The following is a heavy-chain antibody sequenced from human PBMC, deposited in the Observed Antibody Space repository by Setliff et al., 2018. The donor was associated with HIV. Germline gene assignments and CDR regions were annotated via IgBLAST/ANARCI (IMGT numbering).Heavy chain of an antibody. CDR1: GGSFSDYS. V-gene: IGHV4-34*01. Sequence: SETLSLTCAVYGGSFSDYSWTWIRRPPGKGLKWIGEIHHSGRTDYNPSLTSRVTMSVDSSKNQFSLRLSSVAAADTAVYYCARGRCSGGTCSGRYSYLHIDVWGKGTTVTVSS. CDR3: ARGRCSGGTCSGRYSYLHIDV. J-gene: IGHJ6*03. D-gene: IGHD2-15*01. CDR2: IHHSGRT.